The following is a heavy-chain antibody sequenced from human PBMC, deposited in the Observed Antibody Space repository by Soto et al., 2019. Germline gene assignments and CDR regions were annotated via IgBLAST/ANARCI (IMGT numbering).Heavy chain of an antibody. CDR3: AHSRHGVIILDY. J-gene: IGHJ4*02. Sequence: SGPTLVNPTQTLTLTRTFSGFSLTTRGVGVGWIRQTTGKAPEWLAFTYWGDDQRYSPSLKTRLTIIKDTSRNQVVLTMTNMDPVDTATYFCAHSRHGVIILDYWGQGILVTVSS. V-gene: IGHV2-5*02. CDR1: GFSLTTRGVG. D-gene: IGHD3-10*01. CDR2: TYWGDDQ.